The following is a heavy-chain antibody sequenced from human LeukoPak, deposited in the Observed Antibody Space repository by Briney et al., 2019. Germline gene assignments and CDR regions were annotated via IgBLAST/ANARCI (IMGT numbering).Heavy chain of an antibody. J-gene: IGHJ4*02. CDR3: ARLGGELLRPADY. D-gene: IGHD1-26*01. CDR2: LNVNTGNT. Sequence: GASVKVSCKASGYSFISYDINWVRQATGQGLEWVGWLNVNTGNTAYAEKFQGRITITRDTSMRTVHMELSSLRSDDTAVFYFARLGGELLRPADYWGQGTLVTVSS. CDR1: GYSFISYD. V-gene: IGHV1-8*01.